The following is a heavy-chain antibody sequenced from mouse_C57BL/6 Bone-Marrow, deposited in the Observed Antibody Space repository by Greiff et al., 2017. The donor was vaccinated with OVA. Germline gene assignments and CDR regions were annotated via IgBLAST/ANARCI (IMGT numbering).Heavy chain of an antibody. CDR3: ARGEAD. CDR2: INPGSGGT. CDR1: GYAFTNYL. Sequence: VQLQQSGAELVRPGTSVKVSCKASGYAFTNYLIEWVKQRPGQGLEWIGVINPGSGGTNYNEKFKGKATLTADKSSSTAYMQLSSLTSEDSAVYFCARGEADWGQGTLVTVSA. V-gene: IGHV1-54*01. J-gene: IGHJ3*01.